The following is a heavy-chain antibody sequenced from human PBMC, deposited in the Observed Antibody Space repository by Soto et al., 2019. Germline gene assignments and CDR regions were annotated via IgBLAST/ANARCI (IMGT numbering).Heavy chain of an antibody. V-gene: IGHV3-21*01. CDR2: ISSSSSYI. Sequence: VQLVESGGGVVQPGRSLRLSCAASGFTFSSYGMHWVRQAPGKGLEWVSSISSSSSYIYYADSVKGRFTISRDNAKNSLYLQMNSLRAEDTAVYYCARDLFDYWGQGTLVTVSS. J-gene: IGHJ4*02. CDR1: GFTFSSYG. CDR3: ARDLFDY.